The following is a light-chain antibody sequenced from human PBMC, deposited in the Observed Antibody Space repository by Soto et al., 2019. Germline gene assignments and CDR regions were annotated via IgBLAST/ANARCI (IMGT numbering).Light chain of an antibody. J-gene: IGKJ1*01. CDR2: DAS. CDR3: QQRSNWPRT. CDR1: QSVSSY. V-gene: IGKV3-11*01. Sequence: IVLTQSPATLSLTPGERATLHCRASQSVSSYLAWYQQKPGQAPRLLIYDASNRATGIPARFSGSGSGTDFTLTISSLEPEDFAVYYCQQRSNWPRTFGQGTKVDI.